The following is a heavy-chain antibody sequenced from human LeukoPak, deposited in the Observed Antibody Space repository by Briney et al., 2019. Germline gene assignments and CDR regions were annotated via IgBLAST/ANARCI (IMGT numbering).Heavy chain of an antibody. J-gene: IGHJ3*02. V-gene: IGHV4-59*01. D-gene: IGHD3-22*01. CDR3: ARATYYYDSSGYYSRGFLAFDI. CDR2: IYYSGST. Sequence: PETLSLTCTVSGGSISSYYWSWIRQPPGKGLEWIGCIYYSGSTNYNPSLKSRVTISVDTSKNQFSLKLSSVTAADTAVYYCARATYYYDSSGYYSRGFLAFDIWGQGTMVNVSS. CDR1: GGSISSYY.